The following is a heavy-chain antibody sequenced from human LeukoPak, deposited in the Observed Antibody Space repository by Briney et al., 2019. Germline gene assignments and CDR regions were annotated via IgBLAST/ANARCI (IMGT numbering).Heavy chain of an antibody. D-gene: IGHD3-22*01. Sequence: GGCLRLSCAASGFTFSSYAMRCVSQAPGKWLGWVPGFSTSGGSSTYAASVEGRFTISRDNPRNTLYMQMNSLRAEDTALYYCAIMHPYYDGSGYWVQWGQGTLVTVSS. CDR1: GFTFSSYA. V-gene: IGHV3-23*01. CDR2: FSTSGGSS. J-gene: IGHJ4*02. CDR3: AIMHPYYDGSGYWVQ.